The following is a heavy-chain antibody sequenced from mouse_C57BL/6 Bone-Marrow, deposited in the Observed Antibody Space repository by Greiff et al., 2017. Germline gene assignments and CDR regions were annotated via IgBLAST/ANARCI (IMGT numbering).Heavy chain of an antibody. CDR3: ARKGYYGSDY. CDR1: GYTFTSYG. V-gene: IGHV1-81*01. Sequence: VQLQQSGPELVKPGASVKIPCKASGYTFTSYGISWVKQRTGQGLEWIGEIYPRSGNTYYNEKFKGKATLTADKSSSTAYMELRSLTSEDSAVYFCARKGYYGSDYWGQGTTLTVSS. J-gene: IGHJ2*01. D-gene: IGHD1-1*01. CDR2: IYPRSGNT.